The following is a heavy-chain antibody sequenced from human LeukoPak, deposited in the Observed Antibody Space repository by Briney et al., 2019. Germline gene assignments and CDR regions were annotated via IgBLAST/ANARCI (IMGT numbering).Heavy chain of an antibody. CDR1: GGSISSYY. D-gene: IGHD6-13*01. CDR2: IYYSGST. CDR3: ARSYSSSWYFDY. J-gene: IGHJ4*02. V-gene: IGHV4-59*01. Sequence: SETLSLTCTVSGGSISSYYWSWIRQPPGKGLEGIGYIYYSGSTNYNPSLKSRVTISVDTSKNQFSLKLSSVTAADAAVYYCARSYSSSWYFDYWGQGTLVTVSS.